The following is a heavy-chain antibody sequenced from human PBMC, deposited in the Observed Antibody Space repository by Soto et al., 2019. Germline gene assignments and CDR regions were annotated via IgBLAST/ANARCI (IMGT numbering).Heavy chain of an antibody. CDR1: GYTFTSYG. D-gene: IGHD5-12*01. CDR2: INAYNGNT. CDR3: ARVNGLTLVGYVLDY. V-gene: IGHV1-18*01. J-gene: IGHJ4*02. Sequence: ASVKVSCKASGYTFTSYGISWVRQAPGQGLEWMGWINAYNGNTNYAQKLQGRVTMTTDTSTSTAYMELRSLRSDDTAVYYCARVNGLTLVGYVLDYWGQGTLVTVSS.